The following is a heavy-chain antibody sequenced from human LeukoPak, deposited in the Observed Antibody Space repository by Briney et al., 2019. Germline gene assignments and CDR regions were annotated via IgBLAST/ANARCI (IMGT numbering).Heavy chain of an antibody. J-gene: IGHJ4*02. Sequence: GGSLRLSCAASGFTFSSYSMNWVRQAPGKGPEWVSSISSSSSYIYYADSVKGRFTISRDNAKNSLYLQMNSLRAEDTAVYYCARDRSKVWFGELLYPLDYWGQGTLVTVSS. CDR3: ARDRSKVWFGELLYPLDY. CDR2: ISSSSSYI. D-gene: IGHD3-10*01. CDR1: GFTFSSYS. V-gene: IGHV3-21*01.